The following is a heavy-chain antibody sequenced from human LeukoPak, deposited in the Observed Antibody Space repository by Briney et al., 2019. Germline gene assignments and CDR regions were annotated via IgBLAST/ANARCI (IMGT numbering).Heavy chain of an antibody. CDR1: GYSFSSYW. D-gene: IGHD6-13*01. Sequence: GESLKISCKGSGYSFSSYWIGWVRQTPGKGLEWMGIIYPGDSDTRYSPSFQGQVTISADKSISTAYLQWSSLKASDTAIYYCARVKQAVALVDVFDIWGQGTMVTVSS. J-gene: IGHJ3*02. CDR3: ARVKQAVALVDVFDI. V-gene: IGHV5-51*01. CDR2: IYPGDSDT.